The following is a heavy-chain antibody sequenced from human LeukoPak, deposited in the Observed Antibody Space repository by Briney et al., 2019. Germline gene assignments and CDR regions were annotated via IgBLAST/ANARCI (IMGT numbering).Heavy chain of an antibody. D-gene: IGHD5-24*01. J-gene: IGHJ4*02. CDR2: INPSVGSP. V-gene: IGHV1-46*01. CDR3: ARNRDGYNSCAGY. Sequence: ASVKVSCKASGYTFTSYYMHWVRQAPGQGLEWMGIINPSVGSPSSAQKFQGRVTMTRDTPTSTVYMELSSLRSEDTAVYYCARNRDGYNSCAGYWGQGTLVTVSS. CDR1: GYTFTSYY.